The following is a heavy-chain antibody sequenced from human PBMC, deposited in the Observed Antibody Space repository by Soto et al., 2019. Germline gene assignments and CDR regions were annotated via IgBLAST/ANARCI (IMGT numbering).Heavy chain of an antibody. Sequence: GGSLRLSCAASGFTFDDYAMYWVRQVLGKGLEWVSSISWNSGNIGYADSVKGRFTTSRDNAENPLYLQMNSLRPEDTALYYCVRSKGGYSYGTPFDYWGQGTLVTVSS. CDR3: VRSKGGYSYGTPFDY. CDR1: GFTFDDYA. V-gene: IGHV3-9*01. J-gene: IGHJ4*02. CDR2: ISWNSGNI. D-gene: IGHD5-18*01.